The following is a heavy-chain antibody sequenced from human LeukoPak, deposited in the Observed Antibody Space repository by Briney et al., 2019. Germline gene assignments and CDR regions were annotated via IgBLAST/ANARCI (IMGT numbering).Heavy chain of an antibody. CDR2: IYYSGST. CDR3: ARGVGSPSSNWFDP. Sequence: PSETLSLTCTVSGGSISSSTYYWGWIRQPPGKGLEWIGSIYYSGSTYYNPSLKSRVTISVDTSKNQFSLKLSSVTAADTAVYYCARGVGSPSSNWFDPWGQGTLVTVSS. J-gene: IGHJ5*02. V-gene: IGHV4-39*01. D-gene: IGHD3-3*01. CDR1: GGSISSSTYY.